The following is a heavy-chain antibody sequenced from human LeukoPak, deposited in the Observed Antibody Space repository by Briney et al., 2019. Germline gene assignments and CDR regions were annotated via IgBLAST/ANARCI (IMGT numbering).Heavy chain of an antibody. CDR3: ARVDFWSGYHDAFDI. CDR2: INTDGSST. Sequence: GGSLRLSCAASGFTFSSYWMHWVRQAPGKGLVWVSRINTDGSSTSYADSVKGRFTISRDNAKNTLYLQMNSLRAEDTAVYYCARVDFWSGYHDAFDIWGQGTMVTVSS. D-gene: IGHD3-3*01. CDR1: GFTFSSYW. J-gene: IGHJ3*02. V-gene: IGHV3-74*01.